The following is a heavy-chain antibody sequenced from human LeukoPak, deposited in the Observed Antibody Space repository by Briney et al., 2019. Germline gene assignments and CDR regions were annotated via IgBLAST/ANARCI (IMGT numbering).Heavy chain of an antibody. CDR2: INPNSGGT. J-gene: IGHJ6*02. V-gene: IGHV1-2*02. CDR3: ARPYCSGGSCYSGMWYYYYGMDV. CDR1: GYTFTGYY. D-gene: IGHD2-15*01. Sequence: GASVKVSCKASGYTFTGYYMHWVRQAPGQGLEWMGWINPNSGGTNYAQKIQGRVTMTRDTSISTAYMELSRLRSDDTAVYYCARPYCSGGSCYSGMWYYYYGMDVWGQGTTVTVSS.